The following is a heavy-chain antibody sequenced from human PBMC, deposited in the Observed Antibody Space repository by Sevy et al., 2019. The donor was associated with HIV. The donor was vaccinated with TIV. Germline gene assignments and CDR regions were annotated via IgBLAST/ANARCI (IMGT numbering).Heavy chain of an antibody. V-gene: IGHV3-30*18. CDR3: AKMQGGSYNYYGMDV. CDR2: ISFDGSHK. D-gene: IGHD1-26*01. Sequence: GGSLRLSCAASGFIFSTYGIHWVRQAPGKGLEWVAVISFDGSHKYYADSVRGRFTISRDNSKNTLYLQMNSLRVEDTAIYYCAKMQGGSYNYYGMDVWGQGTTVTVSS. J-gene: IGHJ6*02. CDR1: GFIFSTYG.